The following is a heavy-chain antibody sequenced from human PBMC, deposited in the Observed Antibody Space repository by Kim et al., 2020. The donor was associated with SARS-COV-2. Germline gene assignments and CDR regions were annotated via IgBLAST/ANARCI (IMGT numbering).Heavy chain of an antibody. CDR3: ARASARPDRDYYYGMDV. CDR2: INHSGST. CDR1: GGSFSGYY. Sequence: SETLSLTCAVYGGSFSGYYWSWIRQPPGKGLEWIGEINHSGSTNYNPSLKSRVTISVDTSKNQFSLKLSSVTAADTAVYYCARASARPDRDYYYGMDVWG. V-gene: IGHV4-34*01. D-gene: IGHD6-6*01. J-gene: IGHJ6*01.